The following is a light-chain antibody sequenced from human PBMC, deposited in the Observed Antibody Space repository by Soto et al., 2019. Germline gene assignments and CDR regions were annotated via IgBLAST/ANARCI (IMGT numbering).Light chain of an antibody. CDR1: NSNIGNYY. Sequence: QSVLTQPPSVSAAPGQKTTISCSGTNSNIGNYYVSWYHQIPGTAPKLLIYDNDKRPSGIPHRFSRSKSGTSATLAITALQTGEEGDYSCGAWDISLNVYVFSRGTTLPVL. CDR3: GAWDISLNVYV. J-gene: IGLJ1*01. CDR2: DND. V-gene: IGLV1-51*01.